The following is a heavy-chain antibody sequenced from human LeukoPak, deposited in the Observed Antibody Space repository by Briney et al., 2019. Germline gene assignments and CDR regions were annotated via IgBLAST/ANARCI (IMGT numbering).Heavy chain of an antibody. J-gene: IGHJ6*03. V-gene: IGHV3-21*01. D-gene: IGHD3-9*01. Sequence: PGGSLRLSCAASGFTFSSYGMSWVRQAPGKGLEWVSSISGSSSYIYYADSVKGRFTISRDNAKNSLYLQMNSLRAEDTAVYYCARDRYDILTGQMNYYYYMDVWGKGTTVTVSS. CDR2: ISGSSSYI. CDR3: ARDRYDILTGQMNYYYYMDV. CDR1: GFTFSSYG.